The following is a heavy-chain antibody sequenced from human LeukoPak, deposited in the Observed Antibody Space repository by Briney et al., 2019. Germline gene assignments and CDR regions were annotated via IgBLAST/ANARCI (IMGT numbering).Heavy chain of an antibody. D-gene: IGHD2-8*01. CDR1: GFTFSSYA. V-gene: IGHV3-23*01. CDR3: ANTDCTNGVCYYYGMDV. Sequence: GSLRLSCAASGFTFSSYAMSWVRQAPGKGLEWVSAISGSGGSTYYADSVKGRFTISRDNSKNTLYLQMNSLRAEDTAVYYCANTDCTNGVCYYYGMDVWGQGTTVTASS. CDR2: ISGSGGST. J-gene: IGHJ6*02.